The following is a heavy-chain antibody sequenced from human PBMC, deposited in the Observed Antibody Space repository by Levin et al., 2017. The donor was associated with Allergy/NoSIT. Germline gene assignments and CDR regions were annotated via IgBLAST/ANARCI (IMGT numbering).Heavy chain of an antibody. CDR3: AKDHDPYRGSSSWSMLN. V-gene: IGHV3-30*18. D-gene: IGHD6-13*01. CDR2: MSYDGSSK. CDR1: GFTFSSYG. Sequence: HPGGSLRLSCAASGFTFSSYGMHWVRQAPGRGLEWVAVMSYDGSSKNYADSVKGRFTISRDNSKNTLYLEMNSLRAEDTAVYYCAKDHDPYRGSSSWSMLNWGQGTLVTVSS. J-gene: IGHJ4*02.